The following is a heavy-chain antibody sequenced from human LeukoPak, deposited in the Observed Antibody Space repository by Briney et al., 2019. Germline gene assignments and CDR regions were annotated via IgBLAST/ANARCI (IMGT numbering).Heavy chain of an antibody. CDR2: ISAYNGNT. CDR3: ARDPLRYFDWLPPFDY. D-gene: IGHD3-9*01. Sequence: ASVKVSCKASGYTFTSYGISWVRQAPGQGLEWMGWISAYNGNTNYAQKLQGRGTMTTDTSTSTAYMELRSLRSHDTAVYYCARDPLRYFDWLPPFDYWGQGTLVTVSS. J-gene: IGHJ4*02. CDR1: GYTFTSYG. V-gene: IGHV1-18*01.